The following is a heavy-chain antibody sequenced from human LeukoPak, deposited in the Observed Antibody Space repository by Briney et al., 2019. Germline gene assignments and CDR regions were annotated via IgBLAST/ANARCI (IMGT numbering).Heavy chain of an antibody. CDR2: INWNGVGT. J-gene: IGHJ4*02. Sequence: GGSLRLSCVASGFIFENYGMDWVRQVPGKGLEWVSSINWNGVGTTYAESVKGRFTISRDNAKNSLYLQMNSLTAEDTAVYYCARVWSSSSWYGNFDYWGQGTLVTVSS. D-gene: IGHD6-13*01. V-gene: IGHV3-20*04. CDR1: GFIFENYG. CDR3: ARVWSSSSWYGNFDY.